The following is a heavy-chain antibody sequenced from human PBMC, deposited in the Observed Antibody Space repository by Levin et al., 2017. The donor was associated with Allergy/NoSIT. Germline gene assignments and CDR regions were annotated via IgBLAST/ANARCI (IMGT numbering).Heavy chain of an antibody. J-gene: IGHJ4*02. CDR1: GFTFDDYT. Sequence: GGSLRLSCAASGFTFDDYTMHWVRQAPGKGLEWVSLISWDGGSTYYADSVKGRFTISRDNSKNSLYLQMNSLRTEDTALYYCAKEDGIGGLTINYFDYWGQGTLVTVSS. CDR3: AKEDGIGGLTINYFDY. D-gene: IGHD4/OR15-4a*01. V-gene: IGHV3-43*01. CDR2: ISWDGGST.